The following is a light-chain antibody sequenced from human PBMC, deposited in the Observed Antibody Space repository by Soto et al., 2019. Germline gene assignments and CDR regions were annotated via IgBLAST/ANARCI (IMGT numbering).Light chain of an antibody. Sequence: EIVMTQSPATLSVSPGERATLSCRASQSVSSNLAWYQQKPGQAPRLLIYGASTRATGIPARFSGSGSGTEFTLTISSLQSEDFAVYYCQQYNNWPPYTFGXX. CDR1: QSVSSN. V-gene: IGKV3-15*01. CDR3: QQYNNWPPYT. CDR2: GAS. J-gene: IGKJ2*01.